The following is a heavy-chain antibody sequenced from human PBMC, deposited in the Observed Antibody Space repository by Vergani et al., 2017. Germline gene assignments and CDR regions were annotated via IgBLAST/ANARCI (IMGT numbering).Heavy chain of an antibody. CDR1: GYSISSGYY. CDR2: IYHSGST. V-gene: IGHV4-38-2*02. J-gene: IGHJ4*02. CDR3: ARFSSSWCVDY. Sequence: QVQLQESGPGLVKPSETLSLTCTVSGYSISSGYYWGWIRQPPGKGLEWIGSIYHSGSTNYNPSLKSRVTISVDTSKNQFSLKLSSLTAADTAVYYCARFSSSWCVDYWGQGTLVTVSS. D-gene: IGHD6-13*01.